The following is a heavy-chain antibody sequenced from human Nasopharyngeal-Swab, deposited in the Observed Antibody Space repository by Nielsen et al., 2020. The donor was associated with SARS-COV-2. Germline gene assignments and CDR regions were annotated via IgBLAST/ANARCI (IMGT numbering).Heavy chain of an antibody. CDR2: INHSGST. V-gene: IGHV4-34*01. CDR1: GGSFSGYY. CDR3: ARGRHYYGSGSYYLKGYYYYGMDV. D-gene: IGHD3-10*01. J-gene: IGHJ6*02. Sequence: SETLSLTCAVYGGSFSGYYWSWIRQPPGKGPEWIGEINHSGSTNYNPSLKSRVTISVDTSKNQFSLKLSSVTAADTAVYYCARGRHYYGSGSYYLKGYYYYGMDVWGQGTTVTVSS.